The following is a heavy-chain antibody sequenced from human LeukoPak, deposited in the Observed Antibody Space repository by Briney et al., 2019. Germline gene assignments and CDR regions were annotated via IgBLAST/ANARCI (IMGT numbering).Heavy chain of an antibody. Sequence: AGGSLRLSCAASGFPFDNYGMAWVRQAPGKGLEWVALIWHDGGDKYYADSVKGRFTISRDNSKNTLYLQMNSLRAEDTALYYCARDGDTSGHYSLNDYWGQGTLVTVSS. CDR3: ARDGDTSGHYSLNDY. J-gene: IGHJ4*02. V-gene: IGHV3-33*08. CDR1: GFPFDNYG. D-gene: IGHD3-22*01. CDR2: IWHDGGDK.